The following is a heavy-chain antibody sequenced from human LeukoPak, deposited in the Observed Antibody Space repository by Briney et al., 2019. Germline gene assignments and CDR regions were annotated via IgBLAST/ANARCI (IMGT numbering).Heavy chain of an antibody. V-gene: IGHV3-64*01. CDR2: ISSNGCTT. D-gene: IGHD3-22*01. CDR1: GFTFSNYG. CDR3: ATGYDSSGYYQY. J-gene: IGHJ4*02. Sequence: GGSLRLSCAASGFTFSNYGLHWVRQAPGKGLEYVSAISSNGCTTYYANSVKGRFTISRDNSKNTLYLQMGSLRAEDVAVYYCATGYDSSGYYQYWGQGTLVTVSS.